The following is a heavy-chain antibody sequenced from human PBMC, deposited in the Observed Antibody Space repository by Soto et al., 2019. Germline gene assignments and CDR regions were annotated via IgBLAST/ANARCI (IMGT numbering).Heavy chain of an antibody. CDR3: ARGRKGFSSSCYVD. J-gene: IGHJ4*02. Sequence: QVQLQQWGAGLLKPSETLSLTCAVYGGSFSGYYWTWIRQPPGKGLEWIGEINDSGGTDYNPSLKSRVTISLDTSKNQLSLKLSSVTAADTAVYYSARGRKGFSSSCYVDWGQGTLVTVSS. CDR1: GGSFSGYY. V-gene: IGHV4-34*01. CDR2: INDSGGT. D-gene: IGHD6-13*01.